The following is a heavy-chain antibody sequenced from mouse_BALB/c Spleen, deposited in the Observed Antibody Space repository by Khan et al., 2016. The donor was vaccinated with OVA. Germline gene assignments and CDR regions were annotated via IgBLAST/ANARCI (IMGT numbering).Heavy chain of an antibody. CDR1: GYTFSTYW. CDR3: ASTARAYYYAMDY. Sequence: QVQLQQSGAELMKPGASVKISCKASGYTFSTYWIEWVKQRPGHGLEWIGEILPRSGSTNYNENFKGKATFTADTSSNTASMQLSSLTSEDSAVYYSASTARAYYYAMDYWGQGTSVTVSS. J-gene: IGHJ4*01. V-gene: IGHV1-9*01. D-gene: IGHD3-1*01. CDR2: ILPRSGST.